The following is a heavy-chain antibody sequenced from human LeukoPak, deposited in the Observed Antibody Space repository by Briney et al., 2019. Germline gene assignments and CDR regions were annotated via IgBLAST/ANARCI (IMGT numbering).Heavy chain of an antibody. J-gene: IGHJ2*01. CDR2: INHSGST. V-gene: IGHV4-34*01. D-gene: IGHD1-26*01. CDR3: ARVASGSYLFWYFDL. CDR1: GGSFSGYY. Sequence: SETLSLTCAVYGGSFSGYYWSWIRQPPGKGLEWIGEINHSGSTNYTPSLKSRATISVDTSKNQSSLKLSSVTAADTAVYYCARVASGSYLFWYFDLWGRGNLVTVSS.